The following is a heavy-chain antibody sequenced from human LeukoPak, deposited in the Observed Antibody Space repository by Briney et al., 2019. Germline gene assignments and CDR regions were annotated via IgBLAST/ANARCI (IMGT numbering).Heavy chain of an antibody. D-gene: IGHD3-10*01. CDR3: ARGGSYYGSGSTYFDS. J-gene: IGHJ4*02. V-gene: IGHV4-30-4*01. Sequence: SQTLSLTCTVSGGSISSGDYYWSRIRQPPGKGLEWIGYIYYSGRTYYNPSLKSRLTISVDTSKNQFSLKLSSVTAADTAVYYCARGGSYYGSGSTYFDSWGQGTLVTVSS. CDR2: IYYSGRT. CDR1: GGSISSGDYY.